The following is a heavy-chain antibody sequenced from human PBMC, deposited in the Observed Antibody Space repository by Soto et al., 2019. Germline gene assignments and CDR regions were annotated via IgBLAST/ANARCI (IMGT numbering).Heavy chain of an antibody. CDR3: ARDAALGTGWYGDFDY. CDR1: GFTFSNYW. CDR2: IKQDGSEK. J-gene: IGHJ4*01. V-gene: IGHV3-7*03. Sequence: GGSLRLSCAASGFTFSNYWMSWVRQAPGKGLEWVANIKQDGSEKYYVDSVKGRFTISRDNAKNSLYLQMNSLRAEDTAVYYCARDAALGTGWYGDFDYWGKGDLGTV. D-gene: IGHD6-19*01.